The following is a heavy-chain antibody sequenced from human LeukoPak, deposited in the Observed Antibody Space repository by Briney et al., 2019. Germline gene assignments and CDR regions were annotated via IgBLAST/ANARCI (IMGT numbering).Heavy chain of an antibody. V-gene: IGHV3-23*01. J-gene: IGHJ1*01. CDR3: AKPEAYGDYGSSLVN. CDR1: GFTFSSYA. CDR2: ISGSGGST. Sequence: GGSLRLSCAASGFTFSSYAMSWVRQAPGKGLEWVSAISGSGGSTYYADSVKGRFTISRDNSKNTLYLQMNSLRAEDTAVYYCAKPEAYGDYGSSLVNWGQGTLVTVSS. D-gene: IGHD4-17*01.